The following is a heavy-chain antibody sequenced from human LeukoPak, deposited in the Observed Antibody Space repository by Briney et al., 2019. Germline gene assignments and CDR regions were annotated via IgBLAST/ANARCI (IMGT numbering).Heavy chain of an antibody. J-gene: IGHJ4*02. Sequence: NTGGSLRLSCAASGFTFSSYSMNWVRQAPGKGLEWVSSISSSSGYIYYADSLKGRFTISRDNAKNSLYLQMNSLTAEDTAVYYCARDAGSGSFSTTIDYWGQGTLVTVSS. D-gene: IGHD1-26*01. V-gene: IGHV3-21*01. CDR1: GFTFSSYS. CDR2: ISSSSGYI. CDR3: ARDAGSGSFSTTIDY.